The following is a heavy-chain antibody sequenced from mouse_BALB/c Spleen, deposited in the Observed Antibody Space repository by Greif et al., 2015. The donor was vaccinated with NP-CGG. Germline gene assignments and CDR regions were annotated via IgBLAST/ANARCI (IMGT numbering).Heavy chain of an antibody. V-gene: IGHV1-7*01. Sequence: QVQLQQSGAELAKPGASVKMSCKASGYTFTSYWMHWVKQRPGQGLEWIGYINPSTGYTEYNQKFKDKATLTADKSSSTAYMQLSSLTSEDSAVYYCARGPRDYWGQGTTLTVSS. D-gene: IGHD6-1*01. CDR2: INPSTGYT. CDR1: GYTFTSYW. J-gene: IGHJ2*01. CDR3: ARGPRDY.